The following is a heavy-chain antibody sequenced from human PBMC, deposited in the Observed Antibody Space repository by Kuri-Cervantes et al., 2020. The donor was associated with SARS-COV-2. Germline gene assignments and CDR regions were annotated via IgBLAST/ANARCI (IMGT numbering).Heavy chain of an antibody. CDR2: ISGSGGST. J-gene: IGHJ6*02. CDR1: GFPFSSYA. Sequence: LTCAASGFPFSSYAMSWVRQAPGKGLEWVSAISGSGGSTYYADSVKGRFTISRDNSKNTLYLQMNSLRAEDTAVYYCAKATVRFLEWLQYYYYYGMDVWGQGTTVTVSS. V-gene: IGHV3-23*01. D-gene: IGHD3-3*01. CDR3: AKATVRFLEWLQYYYYYGMDV.